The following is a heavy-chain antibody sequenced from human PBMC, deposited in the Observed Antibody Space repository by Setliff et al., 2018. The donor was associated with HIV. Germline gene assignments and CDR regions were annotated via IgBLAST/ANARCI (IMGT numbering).Heavy chain of an antibody. CDR1: GYTFTSYF. Sequence: ASVKVSCKAFGYTFTSYFLHWVRQAPGQGLEWLGIIDPNGGATNNAQKLQGRLTVTTDTSTGTLYMELSNLRSDDSAVYYCARDHCSSSGCYEYSYYGMDVWGQGTTVTVSS. J-gene: IGHJ6*02. D-gene: IGHD2-2*01. V-gene: IGHV1-46*01. CDR2: IDPNGGAT. CDR3: ARDHCSSSGCYEYSYYGMDV.